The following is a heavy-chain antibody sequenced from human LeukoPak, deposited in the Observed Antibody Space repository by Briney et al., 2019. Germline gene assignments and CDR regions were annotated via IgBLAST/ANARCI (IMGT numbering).Heavy chain of an antibody. CDR2: ISGSGDST. V-gene: IGHV3-23*01. J-gene: IGHJ5*02. Sequence: GGSLRLSCAASGLTFTSHAMNWVRQAPGKGLEWVSVISGSGDSTNYADSVKGRFTVSRDNSKNMLYLQMNILRAEDTAVYYCAQGETYYDFWSGYTSLKWFDPWGQGTLVTVSS. CDR1: GLTFTSHA. D-gene: IGHD3-3*01. CDR3: AQGETYYDFWSGYTSLKWFDP.